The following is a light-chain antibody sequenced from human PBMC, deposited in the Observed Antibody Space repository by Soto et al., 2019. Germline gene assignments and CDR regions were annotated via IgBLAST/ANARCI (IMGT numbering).Light chain of an antibody. CDR3: SSYAGSSTLYV. CDR1: ASDVGVYNY. CDR2: EVT. Sequence: QSVLSQPPSASGSLGQSVASSCTGTASDVGVYNYVSWYQQHPGKAPKLMIHEVTKRPSGVPDRFSGSKSGNTASLTVSGLQAEDEADYYCSSYAGSSTLYVFGTGPKVTVL. J-gene: IGLJ1*01. V-gene: IGLV2-8*01.